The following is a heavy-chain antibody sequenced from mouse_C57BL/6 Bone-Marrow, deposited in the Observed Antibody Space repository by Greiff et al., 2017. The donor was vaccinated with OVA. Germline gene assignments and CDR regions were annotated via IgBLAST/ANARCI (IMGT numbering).Heavy chain of an antibody. CDR1: GYAFSSSW. J-gene: IGHJ2*01. D-gene: IGHD2-2*01. Sequence: QVQLKESGPELVKPGASVKISCKASGYAFSSSWMNWVKQRPGKGLEWIGRIYPGDGDTNYNGKFKGKATLTADKSSSTAYMQLSSLTSEDSAVYFCARSSSTMVTTDYFDYWGQGTTLTVSS. CDR3: ARSSSTMVTTDYFDY. CDR2: IYPGDGDT. V-gene: IGHV1-82*01.